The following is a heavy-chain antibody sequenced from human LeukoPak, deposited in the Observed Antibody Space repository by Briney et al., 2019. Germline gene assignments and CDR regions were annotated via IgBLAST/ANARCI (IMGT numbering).Heavy chain of an antibody. Sequence: SETLSLTCTVSGGSISSYYWSWIRQPPGKGLEWIGYIYYSGSTNYNPSLKSRVTISVDTSKNQFSLKLSSVTAADTAVYYCARVERLRFLEWLSTPNYYYYGMDVWGQGTTVTVSS. V-gene: IGHV4-59*01. D-gene: IGHD3-3*01. CDR2: IYYSGST. J-gene: IGHJ6*02. CDR1: GGSISSYY. CDR3: ARVERLRFLEWLSTPNYYYYGMDV.